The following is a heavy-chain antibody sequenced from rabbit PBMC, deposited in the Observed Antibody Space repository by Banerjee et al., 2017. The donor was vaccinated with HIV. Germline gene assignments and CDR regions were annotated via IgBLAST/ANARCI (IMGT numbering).Heavy chain of an antibody. D-gene: IGHD2-1*01. Sequence: QSLEESGGDLVKPGASLTLTCTASGFSFSSNYYMCWVRQAPGKGLEWIGCIYTGSYNTYYANWAKGRFTISKTSSTTVTLQMTSLTAADTATYFCARDPDSYDDYGEFAKPTRLDLWGQGTLVTVS. CDR2: IYTGSYNT. CDR3: ARDPDSYDDYGEFAKPTRLDL. J-gene: IGHJ3*01. CDR1: GFSFSSNYY. V-gene: IGHV1S40*01.